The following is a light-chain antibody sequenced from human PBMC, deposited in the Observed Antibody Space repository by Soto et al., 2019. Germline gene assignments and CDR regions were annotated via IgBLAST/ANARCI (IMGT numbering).Light chain of an antibody. CDR1: QSVSNNY. Sequence: ELVLTQSPGTLSLSPGQRATLSCRASQSVSNNYLAWYQQKPGQAPRLLIYDASNRATGIPARFSGSGSGTDFTLTISRLEPEDFALYYCQQYGSSAPITFGQGTRLEIK. J-gene: IGKJ5*01. CDR2: DAS. CDR3: QQYGSSAPIT. V-gene: IGKV3-20*01.